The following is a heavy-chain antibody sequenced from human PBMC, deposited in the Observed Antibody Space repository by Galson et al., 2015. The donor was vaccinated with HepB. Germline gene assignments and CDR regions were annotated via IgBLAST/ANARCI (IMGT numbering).Heavy chain of an antibody. V-gene: IGHV3-30-3*01. D-gene: IGHD6-6*01. CDR2: ISYDGSNK. CDR3: ARAPPRRGPDY. Sequence: SLRLSCAASGFTFSSYAMHWVRQAPGKGLEWVAVISYDGSNKYYADSVKGRFTISRDNSKNTLYLQMNSLRAEDTAVYYCARAPPRRGPDYWGQGTLVTVSS. J-gene: IGHJ4*02. CDR1: GFTFSSYA.